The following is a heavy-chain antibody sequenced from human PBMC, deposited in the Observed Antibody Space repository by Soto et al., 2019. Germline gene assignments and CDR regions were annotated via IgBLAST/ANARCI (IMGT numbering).Heavy chain of an antibody. CDR1: GYSFISHY. D-gene: IGHD2-2*01. CDR2: INPSGGSA. V-gene: IGHV1-46*01. J-gene: IGHJ4*02. Sequence: QVQLVQSGAEVTRPGASVKVSCKASGYSFISHYIHWVRQAPGQGLEWMGFINPSGGSATLAQKFQGTVTMTRDTSTTTVYMELSSLRSEDAAVYYCARDYLSSKLSLSYFDFWGQGTLVTVSS. CDR3: ARDYLSSKLSLSYFDF.